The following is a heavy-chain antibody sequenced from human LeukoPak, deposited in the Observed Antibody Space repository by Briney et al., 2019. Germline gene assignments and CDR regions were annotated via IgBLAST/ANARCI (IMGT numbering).Heavy chain of an antibody. CDR1: GFSVSSNY. D-gene: IGHD3-10*01. V-gene: IGHV3-53*01. Sequence: GGSLRLSCAASGFSVSSNYMSWVRQAQGKGLEWVSVIYSGGNTYYADSVKGRFTISRDKPKNTLYLQMNSLTAEDTAVYDCERDLLGYYGSGSYSAAWGQGTLVTVSS. CDR3: ERDLLGYYGSGSYSAA. CDR2: IYSGGNT. J-gene: IGHJ4*02.